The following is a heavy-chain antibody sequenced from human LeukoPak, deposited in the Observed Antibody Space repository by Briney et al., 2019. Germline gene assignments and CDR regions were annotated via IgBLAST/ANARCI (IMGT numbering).Heavy chain of an antibody. CDR2: SIPMFGTA. D-gene: IGHD2-2*01. Sequence: SVKVSCKASGYTFTSYGISWVRQAPGQGLEWMGGSIPMFGTAKYAQKFQGRVTITTDKSTSTAYMELSSLRSEDTAVYYCASGTTDIVVVPATLRNYYFDYWGQGTLVTVSS. V-gene: IGHV1-69*05. J-gene: IGHJ4*02. CDR3: ASGTTDIVVVPATLRNYYFDY. CDR1: GYTFTSYG.